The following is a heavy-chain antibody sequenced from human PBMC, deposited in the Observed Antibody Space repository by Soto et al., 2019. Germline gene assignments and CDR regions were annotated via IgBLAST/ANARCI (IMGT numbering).Heavy chain of an antibody. J-gene: IGHJ5*02. V-gene: IGHV4-30-4*01. D-gene: IGHD2-15*01. CDR2: IYYSGST. Sequence: PSETLSLTCTVSGGSINSADYYWGWIRQPPGKGLEWIGYIYYSGSTYYNPSLQTRLTISIDTSKNFFSLKLSSVTAADTAVYYCVRAVYCRGAGCSNWFDPWGQGTLVTVSS. CDR1: GGSINSADYY. CDR3: VRAVYCRGAGCSNWFDP.